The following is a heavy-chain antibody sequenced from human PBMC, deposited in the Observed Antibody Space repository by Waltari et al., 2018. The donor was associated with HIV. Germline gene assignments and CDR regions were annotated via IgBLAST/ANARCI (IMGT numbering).Heavy chain of an antibody. J-gene: IGHJ2*01. CDR3: ARHPHPAGICGGDCAWWYFDL. D-gene: IGHD2-21*02. Sequence: QLQLQESGPGLVKPSETLSLTCTVSGGSISSSSYYWGWIRQPPGKGLEWIGSIYYSGSTYHNPSLKSRVTISVDTSKNQFSLKLSSVTAADTAVYYCARHPHPAGICGGDCAWWYFDLWGRGTLVTVSS. CDR1: GGSISSSSYY. V-gene: IGHV4-39*01. CDR2: IYYSGST.